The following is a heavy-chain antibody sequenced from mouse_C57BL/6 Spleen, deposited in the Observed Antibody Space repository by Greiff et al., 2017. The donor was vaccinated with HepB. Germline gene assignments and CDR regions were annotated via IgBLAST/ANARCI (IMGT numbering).Heavy chain of an antibody. CDR1: GYAFSSSW. V-gene: IGHV1-82*01. CDR3: AFGGGNYNYAMDY. D-gene: IGHD2-1*01. Sequence: QVQLQQSGPELVKPGASVKISCKASGYAFSSSWMNWVKQRPGKGLEWIGRIYPGDGDTNYNGKFKGKATLTADKSSSTAYMQLSSLTSEDSAVYFCAFGGGNYNYAMDYWGQGTSVTVSS. J-gene: IGHJ4*01. CDR2: IYPGDGDT.